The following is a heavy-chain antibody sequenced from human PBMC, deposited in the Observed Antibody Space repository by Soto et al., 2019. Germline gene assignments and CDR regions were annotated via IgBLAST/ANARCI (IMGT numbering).Heavy chain of an antibody. CDR1: GGTFSSYT. V-gene: IGHV1-69*02. D-gene: IGHD6-13*01. Sequence: ASVKVSCKASGGTFSSYTISWVRQAPGQGLEWMGRIIPILGIANYAQKFQGRVTITADKSTSTAYMELSSLRSEDTAVYYCAITPRIAAAGHYYYYGMDVWGQGPTVTVSS. J-gene: IGHJ6*02. CDR2: IIPILGIA. CDR3: AITPRIAAAGHYYYYGMDV.